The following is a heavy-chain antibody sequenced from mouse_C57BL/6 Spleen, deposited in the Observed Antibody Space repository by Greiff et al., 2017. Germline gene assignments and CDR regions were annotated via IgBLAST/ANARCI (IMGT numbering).Heavy chain of an antibody. Sequence: EVKLQQSGPELVKPGASVKISCKASGYTFTDYYMNWVKQSHGKSLEWIGDINPNNGGTSYNQKFKGKDTLTVDKSSSTAYMELRSLTSEDSAVYYCAVRGFAYWGQGSLVTVSA. CDR1: GYTFTDYY. D-gene: IGHD3-3*01. J-gene: IGHJ3*01. V-gene: IGHV1-26*01. CDR2: INPNNGGT. CDR3: AVRGFAY.